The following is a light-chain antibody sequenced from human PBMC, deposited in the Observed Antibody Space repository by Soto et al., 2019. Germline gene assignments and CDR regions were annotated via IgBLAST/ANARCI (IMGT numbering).Light chain of an antibody. J-gene: IGKJ4*01. V-gene: IGKV3-11*01. CDR1: QSVSNY. CDR2: DAS. Sequence: EIVLTQSPATLSLSPGERATLSCRASQSVSNYLAWYQQKPGQAPRLLIYDASNRATGIPARFSGSESGTDFTLTISSREPEDFAVYYCQQRSNWPLLTFGGGTKVEIK. CDR3: QQRSNWPLLT.